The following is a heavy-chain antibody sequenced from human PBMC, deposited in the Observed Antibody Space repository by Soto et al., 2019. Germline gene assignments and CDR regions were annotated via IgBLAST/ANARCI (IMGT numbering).Heavy chain of an antibody. J-gene: IGHJ4*02. Sequence: PSETLSLTCTVSGGSISSYYWSWIRQPPGKGLEWIGYIFYSGSTQYNPSLKSRVTISVDTSKNQFSLRLSSVTAADTAVYYCARDPAPVTTGYWGQGTLVTVSS. CDR3: ARDPAPVTTGY. V-gene: IGHV4-59*01. CDR1: GGSISSYY. D-gene: IGHD4-17*01. CDR2: IFYSGST.